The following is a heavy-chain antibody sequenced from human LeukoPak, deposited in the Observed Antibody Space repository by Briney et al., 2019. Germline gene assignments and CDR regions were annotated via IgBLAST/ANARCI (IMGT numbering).Heavy chain of an antibody. J-gene: IGHJ4*02. D-gene: IGHD3-22*01. Sequence: GGSLRLSCAASGFTFSNAWMSWVRQAPGKGLEWVSSISSSSSYIYYADSVKGRFTISRDNAKNSLYLQMNSLRAEDTAVYYCARTYYYDSSGYCGYWGQGTLVTVSS. CDR2: ISSSSSYI. CDR3: ARTYYYDSSGYCGY. CDR1: GFTFSNAW. V-gene: IGHV3-21*01.